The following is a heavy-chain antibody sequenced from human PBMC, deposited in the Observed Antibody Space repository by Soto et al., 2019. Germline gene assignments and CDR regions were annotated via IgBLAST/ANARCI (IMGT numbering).Heavy chain of an antibody. CDR1: GGSVSSGSYY. V-gene: IGHV4-61*01. Sequence: PSETLSLTCTVSGGSVSSGSYYWSWIRQPPGKGLEWIGYIYYSGSTNYNPSLKSRVTISVDTSKNQFSLKLSSVTAADTAVYYCARAVAGHWFDPWGQGTLVTVSS. J-gene: IGHJ5*02. CDR3: ARAVAGHWFDP. D-gene: IGHD6-19*01. CDR2: IYYSGST.